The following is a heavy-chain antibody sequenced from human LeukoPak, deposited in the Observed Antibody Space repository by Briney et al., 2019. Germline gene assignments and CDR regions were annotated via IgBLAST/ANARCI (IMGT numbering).Heavy chain of an antibody. CDR3: ARGRPYIPPGAMIDY. CDR2: VNPNSGNT. D-gene: IGHD2-2*01. J-gene: IGHJ4*02. V-gene: IGHV1-8*01. Sequence: GASVKVSCKASGYTFTSYDINWVRQATGQGLEWMGWVNPNSGNTGYAQKFQGRVTMTRDTSISTAYMELSSLRSEDTAVYYCARGRPYIPPGAMIDYWGQGTLVTVSS. CDR1: GYTFTSYD.